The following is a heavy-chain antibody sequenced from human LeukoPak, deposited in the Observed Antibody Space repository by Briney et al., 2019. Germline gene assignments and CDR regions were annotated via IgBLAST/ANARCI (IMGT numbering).Heavy chain of an antibody. CDR2: IKQDGSEK. Sequence: PGGSLRLSCAASRFTFSNYWMSWVRQAPGKGLEWVANIKQDGSEKYYVDSVKGRFTISRDNAKNSLYLQMNSLRAEDTAVYYCAREGVVTRGSYRENYYYYYMDVWGKGTTVTVSS. CDR1: RFTFSNYW. CDR3: AREGVVTRGSYRENYYYYYMDV. J-gene: IGHJ6*03. V-gene: IGHV3-7*01. D-gene: IGHD1-26*01.